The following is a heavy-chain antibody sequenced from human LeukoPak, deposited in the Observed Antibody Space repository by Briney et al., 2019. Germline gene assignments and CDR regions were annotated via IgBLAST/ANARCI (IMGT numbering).Heavy chain of an antibody. CDR1: GGSISSSSYY. CDR3: ARGEGKWLVPFPIDY. D-gene: IGHD6-19*01. V-gene: IGHV4-39*07. Sequence: PSETLSLTCTVSGGSISSSSYYWGWIRQPPGKGLEWIGSIYYSGSTYYNPSLKSRVTISVDTSKNQFSLKLSSVTAADTAVYYCARGEGKWLVPFPIDYWGQGTLVTVSS. CDR2: IYYSGST. J-gene: IGHJ4*02.